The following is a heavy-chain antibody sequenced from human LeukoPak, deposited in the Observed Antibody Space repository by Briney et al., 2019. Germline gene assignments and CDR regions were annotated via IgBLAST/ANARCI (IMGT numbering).Heavy chain of an antibody. Sequence: GGSLRLSCAASGFTFSSYGMHWVRQAPGKGLEWVAVILNDGSQEKYADSVKGRFTISRDNSKNTLFLQMNSLRAEDTAVYYCARDDALGDNALDIWGQGTMATVSS. CDR1: GFTFSSYG. CDR3: ARDDALGDNALDI. CDR2: ILNDGSQE. V-gene: IGHV3-33*01. D-gene: IGHD3-16*01. J-gene: IGHJ3*02.